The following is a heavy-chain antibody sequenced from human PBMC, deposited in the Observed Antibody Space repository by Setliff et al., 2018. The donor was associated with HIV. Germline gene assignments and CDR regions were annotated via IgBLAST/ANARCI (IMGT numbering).Heavy chain of an antibody. Sequence: SETLSLTCTVSGDSISSGTYYWSWIRQPAGKALEWIGNIYTSGSTNYNPSLKSRATISLDTSKDQFSLKLTSVTAADTAVYYCTRHAGREYQLPNTSYYYMDVWGKGATVTVSS. V-gene: IGHV4-61*09. D-gene: IGHD2-2*01. CDR1: GDSISSGTYY. CDR3: TRHAGREYQLPNTSYYYMDV. J-gene: IGHJ6*03. CDR2: IYTSGST.